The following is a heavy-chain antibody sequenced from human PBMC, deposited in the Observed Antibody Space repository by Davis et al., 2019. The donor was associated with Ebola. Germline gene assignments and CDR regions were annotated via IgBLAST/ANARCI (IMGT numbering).Heavy chain of an antibody. CDR3: VRDDGDSVEDGWFDP. J-gene: IGHJ5*02. Sequence: GESLKISCAASGFTVGSNYMNWVRQAPGKGPEWVSVIYSVGTTYYADSVKGRFSISRDKSKSTVYLQMDSLRAEDTAVYYCVRDDGDSVEDGWFDPWGQGTLVIVSS. CDR2: IYSVGTT. D-gene: IGHD4-17*01. V-gene: IGHV3-66*02. CDR1: GFTVGSNY.